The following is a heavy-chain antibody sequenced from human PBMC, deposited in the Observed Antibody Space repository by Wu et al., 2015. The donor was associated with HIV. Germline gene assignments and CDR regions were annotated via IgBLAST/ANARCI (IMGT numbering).Heavy chain of an antibody. CDR1: GGSFRSYG. Sequence: QIQLVQSGAEVKKPGSSVKLSCKASGGSFRSYGVTWVRQAPGQGLEWMGGLIPIFGTDRYTQKFHDRVSITTDESSTTAYMDLIGLRSDDTAVYYCVRASVRRRDCNGGSCRVSILDAFNFGVRGLWSPSLQ. D-gene: IGHD2-15*01. CDR3: VRASVRRRDCNGGSCRVSILDAFN. CDR2: LIPIFGTD. V-gene: IGHV1-69*05. J-gene: IGHJ3*01.